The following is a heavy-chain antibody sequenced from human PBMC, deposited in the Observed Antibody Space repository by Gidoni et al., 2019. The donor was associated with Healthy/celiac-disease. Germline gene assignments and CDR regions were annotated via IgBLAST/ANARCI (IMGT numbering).Heavy chain of an antibody. V-gene: IGHV4-39*01. CDR2: IYYSGST. CDR1: GGSISSSSYY. J-gene: IGHJ2*01. Sequence: QLQLQESGPGLVKPSETLSLTCTVSGGSISSSSYYWGWIRQPPGKGLEWIGSIYYSGSTYYNPSLKSRVTISVDTSKNQFSLKLSSVTAADTAVYYCARHGRGNWYFDLWGRGTLVTVSS. CDR3: ARHGRGNWYFDL.